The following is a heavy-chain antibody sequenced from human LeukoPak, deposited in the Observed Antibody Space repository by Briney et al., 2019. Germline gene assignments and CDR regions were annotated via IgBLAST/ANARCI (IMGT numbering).Heavy chain of an antibody. J-gene: IGHJ5*02. D-gene: IGHD2-8*02. CDR2: ISAYNGNT. Sequence: GASVKVSCKASGYTFTSYGISWVRQSPGQGLEWMGCISAYNGNTNYAQKLQGRVTMTTDTSTNTAYMELRSLRSDDTAVYYCARDLGYCTGGVCPNWFDPWGQGTLVTVSS. V-gene: IGHV1-18*01. CDR3: ARDLGYCTGGVCPNWFDP. CDR1: GYTFTSYG.